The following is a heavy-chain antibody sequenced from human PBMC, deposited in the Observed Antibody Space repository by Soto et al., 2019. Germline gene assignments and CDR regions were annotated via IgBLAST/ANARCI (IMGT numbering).Heavy chain of an antibody. J-gene: IGHJ6*02. CDR3: SRDGDFYGLDV. CDR2: IRGSTYGGTT. Sequence: NWVRQAPGKGLQWLGLIRGSTYGGTTEYAASVKGRFTTSRDDSKGITYLQMNSLKTEDTAVYYCSRDGDFYGLDVWGQGTTVTVSS. D-gene: IGHD3-3*01. V-gene: IGHV3-49*02.